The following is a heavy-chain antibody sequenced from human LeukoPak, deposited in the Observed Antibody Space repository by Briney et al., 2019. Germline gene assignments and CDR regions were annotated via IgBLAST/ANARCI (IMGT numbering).Heavy chain of an antibody. Sequence: GGSLRLSCAASGFTFSSYEMNWVRQAPGKGLEWVSYISSSGTTIYYADSVKGRFTISRDNSKSALYLQMNSLRAEDTAVYYCASATDSSGYSGFDYWGQGTQVTVSS. J-gene: IGHJ4*02. CDR3: ASATDSSGYSGFDY. V-gene: IGHV3-48*03. CDR2: ISSSGTTI. D-gene: IGHD3-22*01. CDR1: GFTFSSYE.